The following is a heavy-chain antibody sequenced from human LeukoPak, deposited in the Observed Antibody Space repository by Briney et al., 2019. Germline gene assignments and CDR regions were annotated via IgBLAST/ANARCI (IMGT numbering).Heavy chain of an antibody. Sequence: SETLSLTCTVSGYSISSGYYWGWIRQPPGKGLEWIGSIYHSGSTYYNPSLKSRVTISVDKSKNQFSLKLSSVTAADTAVYYCARGIAAAGTGGNWFDPWGQGTLVTVSS. CDR3: ARGIAAAGTGGNWFDP. J-gene: IGHJ5*02. CDR1: GYSISSGYY. D-gene: IGHD6-13*01. V-gene: IGHV4-38-2*02. CDR2: IYHSGST.